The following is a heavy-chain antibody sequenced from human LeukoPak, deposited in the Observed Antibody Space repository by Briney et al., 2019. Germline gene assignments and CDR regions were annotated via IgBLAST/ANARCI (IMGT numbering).Heavy chain of an antibody. D-gene: IGHD2-21*01. V-gene: IGHV3-21*01. Sequence: PGGSLRLSCAASGFTFSSYSMNWVRQAPGKGLEWVSCISSSSSYIYSADSVKGRFTISRDNAKNSLYLQMNSLRAEDTAVYYCARDTAVAGNYWGQGTLVTVSS. CDR3: ARDTAVAGNY. CDR2: ISSSSSYI. J-gene: IGHJ4*02. CDR1: GFTFSSYS.